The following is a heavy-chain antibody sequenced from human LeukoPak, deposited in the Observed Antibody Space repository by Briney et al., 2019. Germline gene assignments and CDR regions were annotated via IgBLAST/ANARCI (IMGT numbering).Heavy chain of an antibody. D-gene: IGHD6-19*01. Sequence: GGSLRLSCAASGFTFSSYEMNWVRQAPGKGLEWVSYISSSGATKCYADSVKGRFTISRDNAKNSLYLQMNSLRAEDTAVYYCAREDSGWYVSDYWGQGTLVTVSS. J-gene: IGHJ4*02. V-gene: IGHV3-48*03. CDR2: ISSSGATK. CDR3: AREDSGWYVSDY. CDR1: GFTFSSYE.